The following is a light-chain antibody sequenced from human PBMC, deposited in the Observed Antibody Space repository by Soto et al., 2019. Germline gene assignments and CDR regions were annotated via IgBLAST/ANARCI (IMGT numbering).Light chain of an antibody. CDR3: SSYISSSRVV. Sequence: QSALTQPASVSGSPGQSITISCTGTSSDVGTYNCVSWYQQHPDKAPKLMIYDVSNRPSGVSNRFSCSKSGNTASPTISGLQAEDEADYYFSSYISSSRVVFGGGTKLTVL. J-gene: IGLJ2*01. CDR2: DVS. CDR1: SSDVGTYNC. V-gene: IGLV2-14*01.